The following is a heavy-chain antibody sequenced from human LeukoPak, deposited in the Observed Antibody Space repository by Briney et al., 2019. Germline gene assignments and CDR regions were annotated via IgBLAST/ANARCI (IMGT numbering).Heavy chain of an antibody. CDR3: ARLYNWNDSDY. CDR1: GYTFTSYA. CDR2: INAGNGNT. Sequence: GASVKVSCKASGYTFTSYAMHWVRQAPGQRLEWMGWINAGNGNTKYSQKFQGRVTITRDTSASTAYMGLSSLRSEDTAVYYCARLYNWNDSDYWGQGTLVTVSS. V-gene: IGHV1-3*01. D-gene: IGHD1-20*01. J-gene: IGHJ4*02.